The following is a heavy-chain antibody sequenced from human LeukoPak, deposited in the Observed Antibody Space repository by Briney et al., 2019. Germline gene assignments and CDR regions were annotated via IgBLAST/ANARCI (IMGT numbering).Heavy chain of an antibody. CDR2: IIPILGIV. D-gene: IGHD4-17*01. CDR3: ARDSTVTIEYYYGMDV. CDR1: GGTFSSYA. Sequence: SVKVSCKASGGTFSSYAISWVRQAPGQGLEWMGRIIPILGIVNYAQKFQGRVTITADKSTSTAYMELSSLRSEDTAVYYCARDSTVTIEYYYGMDVWGQGTTVTVSS. V-gene: IGHV1-69*04. J-gene: IGHJ6*02.